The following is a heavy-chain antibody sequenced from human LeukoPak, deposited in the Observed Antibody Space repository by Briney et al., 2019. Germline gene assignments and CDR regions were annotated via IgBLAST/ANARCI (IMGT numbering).Heavy chain of an antibody. Sequence: PSETLSLTCTVSGDSITSGDYYWSWIRQPPGKGLEWIGYIYYSGSTYYNPSLKSRITMSLDTSKNQFSLKLSSVTAADTAVYYCARGKMEGIPVAGYYYYYGMDVWGQGTTVTVSS. D-gene: IGHD6-19*01. CDR2: IYYSGST. J-gene: IGHJ6*02. CDR1: GDSITSGDYY. V-gene: IGHV4-30-4*02. CDR3: ARGKMEGIPVAGYYYYYGMDV.